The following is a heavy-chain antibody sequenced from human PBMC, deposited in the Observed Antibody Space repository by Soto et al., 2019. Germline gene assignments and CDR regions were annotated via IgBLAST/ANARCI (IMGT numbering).Heavy chain of an antibody. CDR1: GYTFTSYG. CDR3: AREREGLRYYYYYGMDV. D-gene: IGHD5-12*01. J-gene: IGHJ6*02. Sequence: ASVKVSCKASGYTFTSYGISWVRQAPGQGLEWMGWISAYNGNTNYAQKLQGRVTMTTDTSTSTAYMELRSLRSDDTAVYYCAREREGLRYYYYYGMDVWGQVTTVTVS. V-gene: IGHV1-18*01. CDR2: ISAYNGNT.